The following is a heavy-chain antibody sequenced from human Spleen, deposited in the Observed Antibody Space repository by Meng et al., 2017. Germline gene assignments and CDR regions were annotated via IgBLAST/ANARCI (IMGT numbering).Heavy chain of an antibody. Sequence: SETLSLTCTVSGGSISSGGYYWSWIRQHPGKGLEWIGFIYHSGSTYYNPSLKSRVTISVDTSKNQFSLKLSSVTAADTAVYYCARNVDIVATIFGYWGQGTLVTVSS. CDR2: IYHSGST. D-gene: IGHD5-12*01. CDR3: ARNVDIVATIFGY. V-gene: IGHV4-31*03. J-gene: IGHJ4*02. CDR1: GGSISSGGYY.